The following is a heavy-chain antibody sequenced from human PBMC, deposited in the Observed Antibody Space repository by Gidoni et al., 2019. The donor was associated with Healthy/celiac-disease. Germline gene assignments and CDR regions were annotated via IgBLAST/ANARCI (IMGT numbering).Heavy chain of an antibody. CDR3: ARFLRGRTKFFDY. CDR1: GGSFSGYY. D-gene: IGHD3-16*01. CDR2: INHSGST. J-gene: IGHJ4*02. Sequence: QVQLQQWGAGLLKPSETLSLTCAVYGGSFSGYYWSWIRQPPGKGLEWIGEINHSGSTNYHPSLKSRVTISVDTSKNQFSLKLSSVTAADTAVYYCARFLRGRTKFFDYWGQGTLVTVSS. V-gene: IGHV4-34*01.